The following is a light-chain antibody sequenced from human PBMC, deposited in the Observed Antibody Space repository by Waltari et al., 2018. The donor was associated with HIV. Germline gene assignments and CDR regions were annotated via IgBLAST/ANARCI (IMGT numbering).Light chain of an antibody. CDR1: ENIDTN. Sequence: SCRASENIDTNLAWYQQTLGQAPRLLMYGASTRATGIPARFSGSGSGRDFTLTISSLQSEDFVVYYCHQYNEWPRTFGQGTKVEV. CDR2: GAS. J-gene: IGKJ1*01. CDR3: HQYNEWPRT. V-gene: IGKV3-15*01.